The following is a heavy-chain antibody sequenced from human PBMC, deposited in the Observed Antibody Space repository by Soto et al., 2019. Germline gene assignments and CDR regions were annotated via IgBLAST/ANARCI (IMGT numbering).Heavy chain of an antibody. Sequence: GESLKISCKGSGYSFTSYWIGWVRQMPGKGLEWMGIIYPGDSDTRYSPSFQGQVTISADKSISTAYLQWSSLKASDTAMYYCARHPKIGYCSGGSCLPSENWFDPWGQGTLVTVSS. CDR1: GYSFTSYW. D-gene: IGHD2-15*01. V-gene: IGHV5-51*01. CDR2: IYPGDSDT. CDR3: ARHPKIGYCSGGSCLPSENWFDP. J-gene: IGHJ5*02.